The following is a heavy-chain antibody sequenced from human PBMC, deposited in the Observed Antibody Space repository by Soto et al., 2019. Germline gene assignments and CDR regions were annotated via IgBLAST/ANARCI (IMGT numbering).Heavy chain of an antibody. CDR3: ARGRRDYYDSGDWVPLAY. Sequence: ASVKVSCKASGFTFTSYDINWVRQATGLGLEWMGWMNPDSGDTGYARKFQGRVTMTRDTSISTAYMELSSLRSEDTAVYYCARGRRDYYDSGDWVPLAYWGQGTLVTVSS. J-gene: IGHJ4*02. D-gene: IGHD3-22*01. V-gene: IGHV1-8*01. CDR2: MNPDSGDT. CDR1: GFTFTSYD.